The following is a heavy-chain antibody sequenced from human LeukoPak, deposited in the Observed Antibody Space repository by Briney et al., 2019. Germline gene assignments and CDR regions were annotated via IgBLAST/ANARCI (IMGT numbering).Heavy chain of an antibody. CDR1: GGSISSYY. CDR2: IYTSGST. Sequence: PSETLSLTCTVSGGSISSYYWSWIRQPAGKGLEWIGRIYTSGSTSYNPSLRSRVTMSVDTSKNQFSLKLSSVTAADTAVYYCARDQGSRVWLIDWFDPWGQGTLVTVSS. CDR3: ARDQGSRVWLIDWFDP. J-gene: IGHJ5*02. V-gene: IGHV4-4*07. D-gene: IGHD6-19*01.